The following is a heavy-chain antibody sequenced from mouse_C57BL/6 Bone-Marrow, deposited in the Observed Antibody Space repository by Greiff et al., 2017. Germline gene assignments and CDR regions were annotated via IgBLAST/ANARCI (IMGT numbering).Heavy chain of an antibody. CDR3: ARSRGNYGKFAY. V-gene: IGHV1-31*01. CDR2: IYPYTGDS. J-gene: IGHJ3*01. Sequence: EVQLQESGPELVKPGASVKISCTASGFSFTGYYMHWVQQNPGNILEWIGYIYPYTGDSSYNKKFKGKATLTVDKSSSTAYMELRSLTSEDSAVYYCARSRGNYGKFAYWGQGTLVTVSA. CDR1: GFSFTGYY. D-gene: IGHD2-1*01.